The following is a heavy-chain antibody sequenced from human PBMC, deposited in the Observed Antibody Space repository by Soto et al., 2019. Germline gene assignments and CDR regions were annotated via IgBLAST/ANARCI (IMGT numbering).Heavy chain of an antibody. CDR3: ASTEITGPLYH. V-gene: IGHV4-4*02. CDR2: IYHSGST. J-gene: IGHJ5*02. CDR1: GGSISSSNW. Sequence: QVQLQESGPGLVKPSGTLSLTCAVSGGSISSSNWWSWVRQPPGKGLEWIGEIYHSGSTNYNPSLKSRGTISVGKSNNQCSLGLSSVTAAYTAVYYCASTEITGPLYHWGQGTLVTVSS. D-gene: IGHD3-16*01.